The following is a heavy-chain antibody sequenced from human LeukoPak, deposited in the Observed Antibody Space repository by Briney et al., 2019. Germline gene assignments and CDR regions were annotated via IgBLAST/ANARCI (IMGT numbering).Heavy chain of an antibody. Sequence: GASVKVSCKASGYTFTSYYMHWVRQAPGQGLEWMGIINPSGGSTSYAQKFQGRVTMTRDMSTSTVYMELSSLRSEDTAVYYCARERSPGVFDYWGQGTLVTVSS. CDR1: GYTFTSYY. D-gene: IGHD2-8*01. CDR3: ARERSPGVFDY. V-gene: IGHV1-46*01. J-gene: IGHJ4*02. CDR2: INPSGGST.